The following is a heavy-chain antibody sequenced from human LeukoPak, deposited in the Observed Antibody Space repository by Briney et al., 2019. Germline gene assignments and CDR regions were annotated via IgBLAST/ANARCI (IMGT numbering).Heavy chain of an antibody. CDR2: IKQDGSEK. V-gene: IGHV3-7*01. J-gene: IGHJ4*02. D-gene: IGHD2-15*01. CDR1: GFTFSSYW. Sequence: GGSLRLSCAASGFTFSSYWMSWVRQAPGKVLEWVANIKQDGSEKYYVDSVKGRFTISRDNAKNSLYLQMNSLRAEDTAVYYCAIGLGRDGGYFDYWGQGTLVTVSS. CDR3: AIGLGRDGGYFDY.